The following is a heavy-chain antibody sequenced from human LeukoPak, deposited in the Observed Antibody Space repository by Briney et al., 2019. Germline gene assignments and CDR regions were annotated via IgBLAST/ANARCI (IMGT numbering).Heavy chain of an antibody. CDR2: ISSSGSTI. CDR3: ARDQPTSSSWSYMDV. Sequence: GGSLRLSCAASGFTFSDYYMSWIRQAPGKGREGVSYISSSGSTIYYADSVKGRFTISRDNAKNSLYLQMNSLRAEDTAVYYCARDQPTSSSWSYMDVWGKGTTVTVSS. CDR1: GFTFSDYY. J-gene: IGHJ6*03. V-gene: IGHV3-11*01. D-gene: IGHD6-13*01.